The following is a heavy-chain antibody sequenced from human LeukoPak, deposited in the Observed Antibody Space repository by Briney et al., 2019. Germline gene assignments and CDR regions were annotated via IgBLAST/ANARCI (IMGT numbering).Heavy chain of an antibody. CDR1: GGSISSSSYY. D-gene: IGHD5-24*01. CDR3: AGLGDGFQAPFDY. J-gene: IGHJ4*02. V-gene: IGHV4-39*01. CDR2: IYYSGST. Sequence: PSETLSLTCTVSGGSISSSSYYWGWIRQPPGKGLEWIGSIYYSGSTYYNPSLKSRVTISVDTSKNQFSLKLSSVTAADTAVYYCAGLGDGFQAPFDYWGQGTLVTVSS.